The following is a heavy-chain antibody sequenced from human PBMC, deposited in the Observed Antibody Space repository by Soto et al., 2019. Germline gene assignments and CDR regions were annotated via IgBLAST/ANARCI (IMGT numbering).Heavy chain of an antibody. CDR2: IYPGDSDT. Sequence: GESLKISCKGSGYSFTSYWIGWVRQMPGKGLEWMGIIYPGDSDTRYSPSFQGQVTISADKSISTACLQWSSLKASDTAMYYCARYSSGSNYGMDVWGQGTTVTVSS. CDR1: GYSFTSYW. V-gene: IGHV5-51*01. D-gene: IGHD6-19*01. CDR3: ARYSSGSNYGMDV. J-gene: IGHJ6*02.